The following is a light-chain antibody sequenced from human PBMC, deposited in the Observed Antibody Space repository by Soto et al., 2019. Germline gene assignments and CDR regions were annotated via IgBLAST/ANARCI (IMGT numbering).Light chain of an antibody. V-gene: IGKV3-15*01. CDR2: GAS. Sequence: EIVMTQSPATLSVSPGERATLSCRASQSVSSNLAWYQQKPGQAPRLLIYGASTRATGIPARFSGSGSGTAFTPTISSLQSEDFAVYYCQQRSDWPPLTFGGGTKVEIK. CDR3: QQRSDWPPLT. CDR1: QSVSSN. J-gene: IGKJ4*01.